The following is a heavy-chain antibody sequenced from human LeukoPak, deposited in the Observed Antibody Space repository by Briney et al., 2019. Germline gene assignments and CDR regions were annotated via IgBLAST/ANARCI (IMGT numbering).Heavy chain of an antibody. Sequence: NPSETLSRTCAVYGGSFSGYYWSWIRQPPGKGLEWIGEINHSGSTNYNPSLKSRVTISVDTSKNQFSPKLSSVTAADTAVYYCARGLVHFDYWGQGTLVTVSS. D-gene: IGHD2-8*02. CDR1: GGSFSGYY. J-gene: IGHJ4*02. CDR3: ARGLVHFDY. V-gene: IGHV4-34*01. CDR2: INHSGST.